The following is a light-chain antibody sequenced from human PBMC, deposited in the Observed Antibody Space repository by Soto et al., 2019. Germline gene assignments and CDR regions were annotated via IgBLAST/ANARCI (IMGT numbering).Light chain of an antibody. CDR2: EVT. J-gene: IGLJ2*01. CDR3: SSFAGGGNPVL. CDR1: SSDVGGYNY. V-gene: IGLV2-8*01. Sequence: QSALTQPPSASGSLGQSVTISCTGTSSDVGGYNYVSWHQQHPGKAPKVMIYEVTKRPPGVPDRFSGSKSGNTASLTVSGLQAEVEADYYCSSFAGGGNPVLLGGGTKVTVL.